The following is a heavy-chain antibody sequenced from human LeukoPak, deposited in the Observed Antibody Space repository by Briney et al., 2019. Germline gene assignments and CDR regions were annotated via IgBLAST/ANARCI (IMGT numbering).Heavy chain of an antibody. D-gene: IGHD3-9*01. CDR3: ARHAYYDILTGYYGSSAPSYYFDY. CDR1: GYSINNGYY. Sequence: KTSETLSLTCTVSGYSINNGYYWGWIRQPPGKGLEWIGSIYHSGSTNYNPSLKSRVTISVDTSKNQFSLKLRSVTAADTAVYYCARHAYYDILTGYYGSSAPSYYFDYWGQGTLVTVSS. V-gene: IGHV4-38-2*02. CDR2: IYHSGST. J-gene: IGHJ4*02.